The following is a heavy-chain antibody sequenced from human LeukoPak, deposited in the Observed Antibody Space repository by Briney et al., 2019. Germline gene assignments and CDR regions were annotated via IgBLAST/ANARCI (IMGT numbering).Heavy chain of an antibody. CDR2: IYPGDSDT. CDR3: ARHPGRDGAWAILDY. D-gene: IGHD5-24*01. J-gene: IGHJ4*02. CDR1: GYSFTSYW. V-gene: IGHV5-51*01. Sequence: GESLKISCKGSGYSFTSYWIGWVRQMPGKGLGWMGIIYPGDSDTRYSPSFQGQVTVSADKSISTAYLQWSSLKASDTAMYYCARHPGRDGAWAILDYWGQGTLVTVSS.